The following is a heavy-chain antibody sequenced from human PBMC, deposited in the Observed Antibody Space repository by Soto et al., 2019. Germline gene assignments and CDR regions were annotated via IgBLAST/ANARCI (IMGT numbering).Heavy chain of an antibody. CDR2: IYYSGST. CDR3: ARGSRAYYDILTGYLDFDY. Sequence: QVQLQESGPGLVKPSETLSLTCTVSGGSISSYYWSWIRQPPGKGLEWIGYIYYSGSTKYNPSLKSRVTISVDTSKNQFSLRLSSVTAADTAVYYCARGSRAYYDILTGYLDFDYWGQGTLVTVSS. V-gene: IGHV4-59*01. CDR1: GGSISSYY. D-gene: IGHD3-9*01. J-gene: IGHJ4*02.